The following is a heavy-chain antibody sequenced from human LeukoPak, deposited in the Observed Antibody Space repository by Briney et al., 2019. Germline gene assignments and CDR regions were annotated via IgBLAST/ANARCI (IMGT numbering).Heavy chain of an antibody. D-gene: IGHD3-22*01. CDR1: GGTFSSYA. CDR2: IIPIFGTA. CDR3: ARDHLAYYDSSGYCPFDY. V-gene: IGHV1-69*13. Sequence: SVKVSCKASGGTFSSYAISWVRQAPGQGLEWVGGIIPIFGTANYAQKFQGRVTITADESTSTAYMELGSLRSEDTAVYYCARDHLAYYDSSGYCPFDYWGQGTLVTVSS. J-gene: IGHJ4*02.